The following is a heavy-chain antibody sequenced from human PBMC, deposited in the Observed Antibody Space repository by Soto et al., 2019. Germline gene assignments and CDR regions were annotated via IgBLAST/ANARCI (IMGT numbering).Heavy chain of an antibody. J-gene: IGHJ4*02. Sequence: EVQLVESGGGLVQPGGSRRLSWAAPELPFSNYWMSWVGQAPGKGLGWVANIKQDGIENYYVDSVKGRFTTSRDNTKNSFYLQMNSLRAEDTAVYYCARDHINGWKFDYWGRGTLVTVSS. CDR1: ELPFSNYW. CDR3: ARDHINGWKFDY. CDR2: IKQDGIEN. D-gene: IGHD6-19*01. V-gene: IGHV3-7*01.